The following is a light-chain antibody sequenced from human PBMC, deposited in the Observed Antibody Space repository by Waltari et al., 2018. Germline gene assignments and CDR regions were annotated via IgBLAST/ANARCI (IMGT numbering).Light chain of an antibody. Sequence: QSALTQPASVSGSPGQSITISCTGTSSGVGGYNYVSWYQQHPGKAPKLMIYDVSKRPSGVSNRFSGSKSGNTASLTISGLQAEDEADYYCSSYTSSSTFGYVFGTGTKVTVL. CDR3: SSYTSSSTFGYV. CDR2: DVS. V-gene: IGLV2-14*01. CDR1: SSGVGGYNY. J-gene: IGLJ1*01.